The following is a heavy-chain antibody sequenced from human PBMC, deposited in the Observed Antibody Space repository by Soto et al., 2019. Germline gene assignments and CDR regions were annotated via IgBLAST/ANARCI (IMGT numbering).Heavy chain of an antibody. V-gene: IGHV3-23*01. CDR3: ARADCSGGSCYSLYYYYMDV. J-gene: IGHJ6*03. CDR1: GFTFSSYA. D-gene: IGHD2-15*01. CDR2: ISGSGGST. Sequence: GGSLRLSCAASGFTFSSYAMSWVRQAPGKGLEWVSAISGSGGSTYYADSVKGRFTISRDNSKNTLYLQMNSLRAEDTAVYYCARADCSGGSCYSLYYYYMDVWGKGTTVTVSS.